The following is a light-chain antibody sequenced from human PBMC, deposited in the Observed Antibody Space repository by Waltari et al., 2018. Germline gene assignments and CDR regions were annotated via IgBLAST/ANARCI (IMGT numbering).Light chain of an antibody. Sequence: EIVMTQSPATLSVSPGERATLPCRASQSVSSNLAWYQQKPGQAPRLLIFGASTRATGIPARFSGSGSGTEFTLTINSLQSEDFAVYYCQHYNKWPPRYTFGQGTNLEIK. V-gene: IGKV3-15*01. CDR1: QSVSSN. J-gene: IGKJ2*01. CDR2: GAS. CDR3: QHYNKWPPRYT.